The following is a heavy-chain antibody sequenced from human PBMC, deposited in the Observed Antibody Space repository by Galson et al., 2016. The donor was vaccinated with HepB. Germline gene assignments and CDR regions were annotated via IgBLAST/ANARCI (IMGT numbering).Heavy chain of an antibody. CDR3: ARVQNGSYLAY. Sequence: LSLTCTVSGGSVSSGSYYWSWIRQPPGKGLEWIGSIYYAGSTNYNASLKSRVTISRDTSKNEYSLNLNSVTAADTAVYYCARVQNGSYLAYWGQGILVTVSS. CDR2: IYYAGST. J-gene: IGHJ4*02. D-gene: IGHD1-26*01. V-gene: IGHV4-61*01. CDR1: GGSVSSGSYY.